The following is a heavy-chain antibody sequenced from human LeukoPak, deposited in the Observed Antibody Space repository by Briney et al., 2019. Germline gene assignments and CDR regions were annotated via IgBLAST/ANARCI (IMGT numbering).Heavy chain of an antibody. Sequence: SQTLSLTCTVSGGSINSGAYYWSWIRQSPGKGLEWTGYIYYSGSTYYNPSLRSRITISVDTSKNQFSLKLSSVAAADTAVYYCARDYGDYFDYWGQGTLVTVSS. CDR2: IYYSGST. CDR1: GGSINSGAYY. CDR3: ARDYGDYFDY. J-gene: IGHJ4*02. V-gene: IGHV4-30-4*01. D-gene: IGHD4-17*01.